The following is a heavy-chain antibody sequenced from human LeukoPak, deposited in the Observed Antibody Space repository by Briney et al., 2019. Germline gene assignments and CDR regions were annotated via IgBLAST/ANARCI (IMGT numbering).Heavy chain of an antibody. CDR1: GFTFTSSA. CDR3: AADQGYSYGYSY. CDR2: IVVGSGNT. V-gene: IGHV1-58*01. Sequence: ASVKVSCKASGFTFTSSAVQWVRQARGQRLEWIGWIVVGSGNTNYAQKFQERVTITRDMSTSTAYMELSSLRSEDTAVYYCAADQGYSYGYSYWGQGTLVTVSS. J-gene: IGHJ4*02. D-gene: IGHD5-18*01.